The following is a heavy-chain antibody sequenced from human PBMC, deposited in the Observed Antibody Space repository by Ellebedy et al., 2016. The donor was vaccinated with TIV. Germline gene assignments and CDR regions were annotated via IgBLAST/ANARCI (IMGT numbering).Heavy chain of an antibody. CDR1: GFTFSSYG. J-gene: IGHJ4*02. D-gene: IGHD3-3*01. CDR2: ICSDATPK. Sequence: PGGSLRLSCAASGFTFSSYGMHWVRQAPGKGLEWVAVICSDATPKYYSDSVKGRFTISRDNSKNTLYLQMNSLRAEDTAVYYCARDLGKYYDFCHIWGQGTLVTVSS. V-gene: IGHV3-33*01. CDR3: ARDLGKYYDFCHI.